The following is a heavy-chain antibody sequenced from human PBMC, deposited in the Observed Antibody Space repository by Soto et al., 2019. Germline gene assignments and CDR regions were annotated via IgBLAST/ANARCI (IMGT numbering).Heavy chain of an antibody. Sequence: SETPSLTCTVSGGSINTGDFYWSWIRQPPGKGLEWIGYIYYNGSTYYNPSLKSRLSVSVDTSKNQFSLKLASVTAADTAVYYCARDLRVAARRLGLFDYWGQGTLVTVSS. CDR3: ARDLRVAARRLGLFDY. CDR2: IYYNGST. V-gene: IGHV4-30-4*01. J-gene: IGHJ4*02. D-gene: IGHD6-6*01. CDR1: GGSINTGDFY.